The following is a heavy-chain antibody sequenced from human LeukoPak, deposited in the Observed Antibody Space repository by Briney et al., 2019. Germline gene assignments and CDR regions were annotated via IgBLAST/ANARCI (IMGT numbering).Heavy chain of an antibody. CDR1: GGSISSSSYY. V-gene: IGHV4-39*07. Sequence: SETLSLTCTASGGSISSSSYYWGWIRQPPGKGLEWIGSIYYSGSTYYNPSLKSRVTISVDTSKNQFSLKLSSVTAADTAVYYCARDKNCSGGSCYLHYYYGMDVWGQGTTVTVSS. J-gene: IGHJ6*02. D-gene: IGHD2-15*01. CDR2: IYYSGST. CDR3: ARDKNCSGGSCYLHYYYGMDV.